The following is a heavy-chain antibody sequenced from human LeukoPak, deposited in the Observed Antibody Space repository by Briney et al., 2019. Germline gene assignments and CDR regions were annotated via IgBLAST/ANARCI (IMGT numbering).Heavy chain of an antibody. CDR3: AKEHQITIFGVVKFYYYYMDV. CDR1: GFTFSNYW. J-gene: IGHJ6*03. Sequence: PGGSLRLSCAASGFTFSNYWMSWVRQAPGKGLEWVANIEQDGSEKYYVDSVKGRFTISRDNAKNSLYLQMNSLRAEDTAVYYCAKEHQITIFGVVKFYYYYMDVWGKGTTVTVSS. V-gene: IGHV3-7*01. D-gene: IGHD3-3*01. CDR2: IEQDGSEK.